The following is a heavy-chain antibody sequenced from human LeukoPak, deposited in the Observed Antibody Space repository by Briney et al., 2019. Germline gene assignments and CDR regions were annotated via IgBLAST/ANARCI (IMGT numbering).Heavy chain of an antibody. D-gene: IGHD3-22*01. J-gene: IGHJ4*02. CDR2: IIPIFGTA. CDR3: ARESITMIVEEHYFDY. CDR1: GGTFSSYA. V-gene: IGHV1-69*13. Sequence: GASVKVSCKASGGTFSSYAISWVRQAPGQGLEWMGGIIPIFGTANYAQKFQGRVTITADESTSTAYMELSSLRSEDTTVYYCARESITMIVEEHYFDYWGQGTLVTVSS.